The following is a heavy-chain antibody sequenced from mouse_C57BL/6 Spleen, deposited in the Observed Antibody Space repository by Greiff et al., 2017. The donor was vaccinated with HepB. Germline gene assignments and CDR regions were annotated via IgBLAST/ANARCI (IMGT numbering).Heavy chain of an antibody. Sequence: EVQLQESGGGLVKPGGSLKLSCAASGFTFSSYTMSWVRQTPEKRLEWVATISGGGGNTYYPDSVKGRFTISRDNAKNTLYLQMSSLRSEDTALYYCARREGRDWYFDVWGTGTTVTVSS. D-gene: IGHD3-3*01. V-gene: IGHV5-9*01. CDR2: ISGGGGNT. CDR3: ARREGRDWYFDV. CDR1: GFTFSSYT. J-gene: IGHJ1*03.